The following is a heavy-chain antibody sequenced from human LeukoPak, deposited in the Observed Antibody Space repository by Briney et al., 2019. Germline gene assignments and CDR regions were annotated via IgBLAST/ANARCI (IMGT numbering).Heavy chain of an antibody. CDR2: IYYSGST. CDR1: GGSISSGDYY. CDR3: ARVIRVGSSWHNWFDP. Sequence: PSQTLSLTCTVSGGSISSGDYYWSRIRQPPGKGLEWIGYIYYSGSTYYNPSLKSRVTISVDTSKNQFSLKLSSVTAADTAVYYCARVIRVGSSWHNWFDPWGQGTLVTVSS. D-gene: IGHD6-13*01. J-gene: IGHJ5*02. V-gene: IGHV4-30-4*01.